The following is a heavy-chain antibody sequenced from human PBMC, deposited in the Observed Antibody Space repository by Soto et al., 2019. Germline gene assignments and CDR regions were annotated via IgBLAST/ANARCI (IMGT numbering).Heavy chain of an antibody. CDR1: GGTFSNYA. J-gene: IGHJ4*02. Sequence: QVQLVQSGAEVKKPGSSVKVSCKASGGTFSNYAISWVRQAPGQGLEWMGGITPIFGKANYAQKFQGRVTITADESTSTAYMELSSLRSKDTAVYYCARGWSYDILTGYSYWGQGTLVTVSS. CDR3: ARGWSYDILTGYSY. D-gene: IGHD3-9*01. V-gene: IGHV1-69*01. CDR2: ITPIFGKA.